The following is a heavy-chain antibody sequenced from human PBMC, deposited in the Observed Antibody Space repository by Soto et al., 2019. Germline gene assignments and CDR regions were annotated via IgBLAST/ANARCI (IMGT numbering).Heavy chain of an antibody. CDR2: ISSSGDTI. CDR1: GFTFSSYE. V-gene: IGHV3-48*03. Sequence: GSLRLSCVASGFTFSSYEMNWVRQAPGKGLEWISYISSSGDTIYYADSVKGRFTISRDNAKKSLYLQMNFLRAEDTAVYYCARDQGHYESSDYYSSYHYHGMDVWGQGTTVTVSS. J-gene: IGHJ6*02. CDR3: ARDQGHYESSDYYSSYHYHGMDV. D-gene: IGHD3-22*01.